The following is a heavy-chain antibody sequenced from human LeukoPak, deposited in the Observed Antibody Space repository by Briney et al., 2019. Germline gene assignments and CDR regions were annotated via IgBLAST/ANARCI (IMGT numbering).Heavy chain of an antibody. CDR3: ARGKASWYFDL. Sequence: GGSLRLFXAASGFTFSSYSMNWVRQAPGKGLEWVSSISSSSSYIYYADSVKGRFTISRDNAKNSLYLQMNSLRAEDTAVYYCARGKASWYFDLWGRGTLVTVSS. CDR1: GFTFSSYS. CDR2: ISSSSSYI. V-gene: IGHV3-21*01. J-gene: IGHJ2*01.